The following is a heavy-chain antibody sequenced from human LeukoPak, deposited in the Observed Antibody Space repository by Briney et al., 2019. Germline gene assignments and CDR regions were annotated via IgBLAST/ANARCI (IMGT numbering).Heavy chain of an antibody. CDR2: IKQDGSEK. V-gene: IGHV3-7*01. CDR3: ARVFIVGGRTIFDY. Sequence: PGGALRLSCAASGFTFSSYWMSWVRQAPGKGLEWVANIKQDGSEKYYVDSVKGRFTISRETVKTPLYLQMNSLRAEDTALYYCARVFIVGGRTIFDYWGQGTLVTVSS. D-gene: IGHD1-26*01. J-gene: IGHJ4*02. CDR1: GFTFSSYW.